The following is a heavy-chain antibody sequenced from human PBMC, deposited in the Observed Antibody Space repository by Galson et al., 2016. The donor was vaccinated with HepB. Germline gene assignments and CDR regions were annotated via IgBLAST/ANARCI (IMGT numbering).Heavy chain of an antibody. CDR2: IVVGSGNT. J-gene: IGHJ6*02. CDR1: GFTFSSSA. D-gene: IGHD5-18*01. CDR3: GPPNTAMVMSYYYYGMDV. Sequence: SVKVSCKASGFTFSSSAVQWVRQARGQRLEWIGWIVVGSGNTKYAQKFQERLTITRDMSTSTAYMELSSLRPEDTAVYYCGPPNTAMVMSYYYYGMDVWGRGTTVTVSS. V-gene: IGHV1-58*01.